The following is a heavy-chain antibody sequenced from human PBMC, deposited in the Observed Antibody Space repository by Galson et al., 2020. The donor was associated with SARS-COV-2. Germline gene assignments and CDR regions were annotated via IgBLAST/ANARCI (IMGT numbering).Heavy chain of an antibody. CDR1: GFTFSTYD. Sequence: GESLKISCAASGFTFSTYDMHWVRQGTGKGLEWVSTIGTAGDPYYPGSVKGRFTISRENAKNSLYLQMNSLRAGDTAVYYCVRGSRVFREIGYGLGISPKYYYDLDVWGQGTTVTVSS. D-gene: IGHD3-10*01. CDR2: IGTAGDP. J-gene: IGHJ6*02. CDR3: VRGSRVFREIGYGLGISPKYYYDLDV. V-gene: IGHV3-13*05.